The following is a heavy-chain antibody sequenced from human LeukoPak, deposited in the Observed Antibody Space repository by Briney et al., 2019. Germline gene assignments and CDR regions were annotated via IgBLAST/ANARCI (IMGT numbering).Heavy chain of an antibody. V-gene: IGHV4-59*11. Sequence: PSETLSLTCSVSGASISSHCWSWIRQPPGKGLEWIGYVHYSGSTNCNPSLKSRVTISLDTSKNQFPLKLTSVTAADTAVYYCSRAGTRLNIPGAYWGQGTLVTVSS. CDR2: VHYSGST. J-gene: IGHJ4*02. D-gene: IGHD2/OR15-2a*01. CDR1: GASISSHC. CDR3: SRAGTRLNIPGAY.